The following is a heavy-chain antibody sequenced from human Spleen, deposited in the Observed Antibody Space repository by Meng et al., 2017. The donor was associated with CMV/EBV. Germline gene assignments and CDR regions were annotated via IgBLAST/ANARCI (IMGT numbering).Heavy chain of an antibody. CDR2: IYPGDSAT. CDR3: ARRFSNNWTPADY. V-gene: IGHV5-51*01. CDR1: GYSFTNYW. Sequence: GESLKISCKASGYSFTNYWIGWVRQMPGKGLEWMGIIYPGDSATRYSPSFQGQVTISADKSIGTAYLQWSSLKASDTATYYCARRFSNNWTPADYWGQGTLVTVSS. J-gene: IGHJ4*02. D-gene: IGHD1-20*01.